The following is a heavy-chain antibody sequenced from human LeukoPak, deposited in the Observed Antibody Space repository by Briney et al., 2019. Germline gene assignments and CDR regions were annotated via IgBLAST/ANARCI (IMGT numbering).Heavy chain of an antibody. D-gene: IGHD6-13*01. Sequence: SETLSLTCTVSGYSISSGYYWGWIRQPPGKGLEWIGSIYHSGSTYYNPSLKSRVTISVDTSKNQFSLKLSSVTAADTAVYYCARDSSLAGGYARSSSWYPVDYWGQGTLVTVSS. CDR1: GYSISSGYY. CDR3: ARDSSLAGGYARSSSWYPVDY. CDR2: IYHSGST. J-gene: IGHJ4*02. V-gene: IGHV4-38-2*02.